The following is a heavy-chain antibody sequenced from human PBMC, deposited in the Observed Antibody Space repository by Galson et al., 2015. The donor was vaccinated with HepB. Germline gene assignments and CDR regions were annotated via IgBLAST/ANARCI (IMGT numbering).Heavy chain of an antibody. J-gene: IGHJ3*02. CDR1: GFTFSSYS. CDR2: ISSSSSTI. D-gene: IGHD6-6*01. Sequence: SLRLSCAASGFTFSSYSMNWVRQAPGKGLEWVSYISSSSSTIYYADSVKGRFTISRDNSKNTLYLQMSSLRAEDTAVYYCVRPIAAPLHDAFDICCQRTLFTASS. CDR3: VRPIAAPLHDAFDI. V-gene: IGHV3-48*01.